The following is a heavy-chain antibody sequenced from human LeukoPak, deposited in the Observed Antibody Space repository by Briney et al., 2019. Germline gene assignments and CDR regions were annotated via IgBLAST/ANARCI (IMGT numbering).Heavy chain of an antibody. CDR3: ARDRVEAASFLYGMDV. D-gene: IGHD6-13*01. V-gene: IGHV3-30*04. Sequence: GGSLRLSCAASGFTFSSYAMHWVRQAPGKGLEWVAVISYDGSNKYYADSVKGRFTISRDNSKNTLYLQMNSLRAEDTAVYYCARDRVEAASFLYGMDVWGQGTTVTASS. CDR2: ISYDGSNK. CDR1: GFTFSSYA. J-gene: IGHJ6*02.